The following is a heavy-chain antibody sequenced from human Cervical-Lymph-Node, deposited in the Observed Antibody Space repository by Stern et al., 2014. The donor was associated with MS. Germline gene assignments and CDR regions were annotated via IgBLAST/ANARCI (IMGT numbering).Heavy chain of an antibody. D-gene: IGHD2-21*01. J-gene: IGHJ4*02. CDR2: IHSGDDN. CDR3: ARYPLLNGDIHGFHY. CDR1: GISLNTSGMC. Sequence: QITLKESGTALVKPTQTLTLTCTFSGISLNTSGMCVSWIRQPPEKALKWLALIHSGDDNNHHTSLKGMITIFKATTKNKEVLTMTNMDPVDTATYYCARYPLLNGDIHGFHYWGQGTLVTVSS. V-gene: IGHV2-70*01.